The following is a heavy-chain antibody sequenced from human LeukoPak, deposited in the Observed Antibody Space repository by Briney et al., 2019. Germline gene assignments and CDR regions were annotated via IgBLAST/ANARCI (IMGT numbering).Heavy chain of an antibody. Sequence: GGSLRLSCAASGFTFSSYGMHWVRQAPGKGLEWVAVISYDGSNKYYADSVKGRFTISRDNSKNTLYLQMNSQRAEDTAVYYCARETTVVTKDIDYFDYWGQGTLVTVSS. CDR1: GFTFSSYG. CDR3: ARETTVVTKDIDYFDY. V-gene: IGHV3-30*03. CDR2: ISYDGSNK. D-gene: IGHD4-23*01. J-gene: IGHJ4*02.